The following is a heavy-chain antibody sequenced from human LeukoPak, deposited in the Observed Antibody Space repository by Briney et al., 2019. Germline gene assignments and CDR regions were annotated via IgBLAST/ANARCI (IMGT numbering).Heavy chain of an antibody. V-gene: IGHV3-30*03. CDR3: ARAPGRLLWFGELLNYYYYYMDV. D-gene: IGHD3-10*01. J-gene: IGHJ6*03. CDR1: GFTFSTFG. CDR2: ISYDGSDK. Sequence: PGGSLRLSCAASGFTFSTFGMHWVRQAPGKGLEWVAVISYDGSDKYYTDSVKGRFTISRDNSKNTLYLQMNSLRAEDTAVYYCARAPGRLLWFGELLNYYYYYMDVWGKGTTVTVSS.